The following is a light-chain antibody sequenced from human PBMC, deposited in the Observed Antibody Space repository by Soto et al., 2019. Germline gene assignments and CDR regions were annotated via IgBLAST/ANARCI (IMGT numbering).Light chain of an antibody. V-gene: IGKV1-39*01. Sequence: IQMTQSPSSLSASVGDRVTITCRASQSIRTYLNWYQQKPGKPPKFLIYAASFLQSGVPSRFSGSGSGTDFTLTISSLQPEDFATYYCQQSYSTPVTFGQGTKVEIE. J-gene: IGKJ1*01. CDR2: AAS. CDR3: QQSYSTPVT. CDR1: QSIRTY.